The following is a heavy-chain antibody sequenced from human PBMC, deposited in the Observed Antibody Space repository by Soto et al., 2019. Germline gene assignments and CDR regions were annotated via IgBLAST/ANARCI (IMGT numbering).Heavy chain of an antibody. CDR1: GFTFRAYL. V-gene: IGHV3-7*03. CDR2: INQDGSVE. CDR3: ARSETAYGGNAY. J-gene: IGHJ4*02. Sequence: GGSLRLSCAASGFTFRAYLMSWVRQAPGKGLDWVANINQDGSVEYYADSVQGRFTISRDNAKNSLFLQMNSLRADDTAVYYCARSETAYGGNAYWGQGTLVTVSS. D-gene: IGHD2-15*01.